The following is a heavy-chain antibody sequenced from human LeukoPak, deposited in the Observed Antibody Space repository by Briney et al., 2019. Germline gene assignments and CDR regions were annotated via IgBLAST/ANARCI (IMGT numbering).Heavy chain of an antibody. CDR3: ARDRCPSGVCYCDY. V-gene: IGHV1-2*02. Sequence: ASLTVSCKASGYAFTDYYLHWVRQAPGQGLERMGLVNPNSGEPNYAQKFQGRVTMTSDTSISTAYMEVSRLRSDDTAVYYCARDRCPSGVCYCDYWGQGTLVTVSS. D-gene: IGHD2-8*01. CDR2: VNPNSGEP. J-gene: IGHJ4*02. CDR1: GYAFTDYY.